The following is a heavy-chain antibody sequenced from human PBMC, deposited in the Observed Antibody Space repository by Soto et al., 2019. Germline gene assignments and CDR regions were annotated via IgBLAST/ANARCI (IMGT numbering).Heavy chain of an antibody. V-gene: IGHV3-48*02. CDR3: ARDSDYAFDY. D-gene: IGHD4-17*01. Sequence: PGGSQRLSSTASGFNFGIYSMNWVRQAPGKGLEWVAYSNSVSGDIYYTDSVKGRVTISRDNVKNSLYLQMNSLRDEDTAVYYCARDSDYAFDYWGQGTLVTVSS. CDR2: SNSVSGDI. CDR1: GFNFGIYS. J-gene: IGHJ4*02.